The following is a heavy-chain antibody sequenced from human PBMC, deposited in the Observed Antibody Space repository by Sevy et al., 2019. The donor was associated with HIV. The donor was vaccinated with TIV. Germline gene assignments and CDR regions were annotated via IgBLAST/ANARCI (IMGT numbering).Heavy chain of an antibody. Sequence: GGSLRLSCAASGFTFSKAWMTWVRQAPGKGLEWVGRIKSRADGGKTDYAAPVKGRFSISRDDSKNTLYLQMNSLKIEDTAVYYCTTKGHFWSGYQFFEYWGQGTLVTVSS. CDR1: GFTFSKAW. V-gene: IGHV3-15*01. D-gene: IGHD3-3*02. CDR2: IKSRADGGKT. CDR3: TTKGHFWSGYQFFEY. J-gene: IGHJ4*02.